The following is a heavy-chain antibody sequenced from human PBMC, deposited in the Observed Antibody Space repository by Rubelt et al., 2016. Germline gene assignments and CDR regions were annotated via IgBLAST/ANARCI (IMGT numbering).Heavy chain of an antibody. Sequence: QVQLQQWGAGLLKPSETLSLTCAVYGGSFSGYYWSWIRQPPGKGLEWIGEINHSGSTNYNPSLKSRVTISVDTSKNQFSLKLSSVTAADTAAYYCARRAFRYCSSTSCPYGMDVWGQGTTVTVSS. V-gene: IGHV4-34*01. J-gene: IGHJ6*02. CDR1: GGSFSGYY. CDR2: INHSGST. D-gene: IGHD2-2*01. CDR3: ARRAFRYCSSTSCPYGMDV.